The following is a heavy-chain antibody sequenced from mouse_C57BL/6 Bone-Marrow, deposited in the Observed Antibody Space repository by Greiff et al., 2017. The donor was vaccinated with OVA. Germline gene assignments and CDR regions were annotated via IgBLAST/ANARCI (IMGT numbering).Heavy chain of an antibody. V-gene: IGHV1-82*01. J-gene: IGHJ4*01. D-gene: IGHD2-1*01. CDR3: ARSGGYGNYRYYYAMDY. CDR2: IYPGDGDP. CDR1: GYAFSSSW. Sequence: QVPLQQSGPELVKPGASVKISCKASGYAFSSSWMNWVKQRPGKGLEWIGRIYPGDGDPNYNGKFKGKATLTADKSSSTAYMQLSSLTSEDSAVYFCARSGGYGNYRYYYAMDYWGQGTSVTVSS.